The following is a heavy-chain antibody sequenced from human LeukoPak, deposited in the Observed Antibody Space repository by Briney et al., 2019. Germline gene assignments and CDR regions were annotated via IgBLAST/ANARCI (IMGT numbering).Heavy chain of an antibody. Sequence: VASVKVSCKASGYTFTGYYMHWVRQAPGQGLEWMGWINPNSGGTNYAQKFQGRVTMTRDTSISTAYMELSRLRSDDTAVYYCARGEQQLPNYYYGMDVWGQGTTVTVSS. D-gene: IGHD6-13*01. CDR1: GYTFTGYY. J-gene: IGHJ6*02. V-gene: IGHV1-2*02. CDR3: ARGEQQLPNYYYGMDV. CDR2: INPNSGGT.